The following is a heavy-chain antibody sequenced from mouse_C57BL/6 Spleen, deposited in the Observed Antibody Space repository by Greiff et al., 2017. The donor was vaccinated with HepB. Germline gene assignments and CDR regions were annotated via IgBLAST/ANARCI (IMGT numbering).Heavy chain of an antibody. D-gene: IGHD2-4*01. CDR1: GYTFTSYW. CDR2: IDPSDSET. J-gene: IGHJ4*01. CDR3: AIDYDRDYAMDY. Sequence: QVQLQQPGAELVRPGSSVKLSCTASGYTFTSYWMHWVKQSPIQGLDWIGNIDPSDSETHYNQKFKEKATLTVAKSSSTAYMQLSSLTSDDSAVYYCAIDYDRDYAMDYWGQGTSVTGSS. V-gene: IGHV1-52*01.